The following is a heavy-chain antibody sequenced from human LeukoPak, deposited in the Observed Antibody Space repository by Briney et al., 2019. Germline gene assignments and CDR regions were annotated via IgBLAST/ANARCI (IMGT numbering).Heavy chain of an antibody. CDR2: ISYDGRNK. CDR3: ARDGKPDYYDSSGYDYFDY. CDR1: GXTFSSFA. V-gene: IGHV3-30-3*01. D-gene: IGHD3-22*01. J-gene: IGHJ4*02. Sequence: GGSLRLSCAASGXTFSSFAMHWVRQAPGKGLEWVAAISYDGRNKYYADSVQGRFTFSRDNSKNMLYLQVNSLRAEDTAVYYCARDGKPDYYDSSGYDYFDYWGQGTLVTVSS.